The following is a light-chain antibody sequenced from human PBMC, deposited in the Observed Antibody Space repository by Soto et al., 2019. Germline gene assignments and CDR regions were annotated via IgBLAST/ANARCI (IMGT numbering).Light chain of an antibody. CDR1: QSVSSDY. CDR3: QQYGRSTWT. V-gene: IGKV3-20*01. Sequence: EIVFTQSPGTLSLSPGDRATLSCRASQSVSSDYLAWYQHKPGQAPRLLIYGASFRATGIPDRFSGSGSGTGFTLTISRLEAEDFAVYYCQQYGRSTWTFGQGTKVDIK. J-gene: IGKJ1*01. CDR2: GAS.